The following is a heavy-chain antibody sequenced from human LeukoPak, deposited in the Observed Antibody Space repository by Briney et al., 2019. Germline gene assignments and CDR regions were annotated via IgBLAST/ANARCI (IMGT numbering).Heavy chain of an antibody. Sequence: GGSLRLSCAASGFSFSRFAMSWVRQAPGKGLQWVSGISDNGANTHYADSVRGRFTISRDNSKNTLYLQMNSLRAEDTAIYYCATVIWAGKNFDYWGQGTLVTVPS. J-gene: IGHJ4*02. V-gene: IGHV3-23*01. CDR2: ISDNGANT. CDR3: ATVIWAGKNFDY. CDR1: GFSFSRFA. D-gene: IGHD7-27*01.